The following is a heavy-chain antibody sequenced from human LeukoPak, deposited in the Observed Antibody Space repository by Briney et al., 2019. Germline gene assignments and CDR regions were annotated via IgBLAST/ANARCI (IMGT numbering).Heavy chain of an antibody. Sequence: GGSLRLSCAVSGFTFSNYWMYWLRQAPGKGLVWVPGVNTDGSNTYYADSVKGRFTISRDNAKNTLFLQMNSLGAEDTAVYYCARDTRRAHDYWGQGTLVTVSS. CDR2: VNTDGSNT. V-gene: IGHV3-74*01. J-gene: IGHJ4*02. CDR3: ARDTRRAHDY. CDR1: GFTFSNYW.